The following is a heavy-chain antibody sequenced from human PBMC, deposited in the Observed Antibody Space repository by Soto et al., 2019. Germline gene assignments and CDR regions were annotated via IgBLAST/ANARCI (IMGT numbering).Heavy chain of an antibody. CDR1: GYTFTSYY. J-gene: IGHJ4*02. D-gene: IGHD5-18*01. V-gene: IGHV1-46*01. CDR2: INPSGGST. CDR3: ARDGYSYGYYFDY. Sequence: AASVKVSCKASGYTFTSYYMHWVRQAPGQGLEWMGIINPSGGSTSYAQKFQGRVTMTTDTSTSTAYMELRSLRSDDTAVYYCARDGYSYGYYFDYWGQGTLVTVSS.